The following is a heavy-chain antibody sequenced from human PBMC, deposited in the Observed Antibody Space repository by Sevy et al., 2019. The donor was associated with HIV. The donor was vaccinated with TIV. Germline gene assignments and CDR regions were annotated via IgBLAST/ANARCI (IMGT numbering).Heavy chain of an antibody. CDR2: ISSSSSYI. D-gene: IGHD6-13*01. J-gene: IGHJ4*02. Sequence: GGSLRLSCAASGFTFSSYSMNWVRQAPGKGLEWVSSISSSSSYIYYADSVKGRFTISRDNAKNSLYLQMNSLRAEDTAVYYCARDPHSSSWPYYFDYLGQRTLVTVSS. V-gene: IGHV3-21*01. CDR3: ARDPHSSSWPYYFDY. CDR1: GFTFSSYS.